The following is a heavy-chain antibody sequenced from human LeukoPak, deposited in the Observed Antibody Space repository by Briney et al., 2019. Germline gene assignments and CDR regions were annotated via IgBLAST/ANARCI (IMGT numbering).Heavy chain of an antibody. J-gene: IGHJ4*02. CDR1: GFTFNTYS. Sequence: GGSLRLSCEASGFTFNTYSMNWARQAPGKGLEWVSSIDSSGGYMFYADSVKGRFIISRDNAKDSLYLQMNSLRVEDTAVYYCARVVAARNPFDYWGQGTLVTVSS. CDR2: IDSSGGYM. V-gene: IGHV3-21*06. CDR3: ARVVAARNPFDY. D-gene: IGHD6-6*01.